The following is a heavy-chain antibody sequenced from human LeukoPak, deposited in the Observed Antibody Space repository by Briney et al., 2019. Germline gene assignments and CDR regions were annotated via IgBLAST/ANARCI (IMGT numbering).Heavy chain of an antibody. V-gene: IGHV3-23*01. D-gene: IGHD3-10*01. Sequence: GGSLRLSCAASGFTLSSYAMNWVRQAPGKGLDWVSVISTSGGTKYYADSVKGRFTISRDNSKNTLYLQMNSLSVEDTAVYYCAKDEVLWFGERAFDIWGHGTMVTVSS. CDR1: GFTLSSYA. CDR2: ISTSGGTK. J-gene: IGHJ3*02. CDR3: AKDEVLWFGERAFDI.